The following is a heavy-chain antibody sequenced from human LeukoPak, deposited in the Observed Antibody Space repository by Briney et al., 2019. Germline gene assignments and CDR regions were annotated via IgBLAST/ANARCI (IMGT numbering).Heavy chain of an antibody. CDR2: IKQDGSER. D-gene: IGHD6-19*01. CDR1: GFTFSSYW. J-gene: IGHJ4*02. CDR3: ARDDTSGGWYEIGN. Sequence: GGSLRLSCAASGFTFSSYWMSWVRQAPGKGLEWVANIKQDGSERNYVDSVKGRFTISRDNAKNSLFLQMNSLRAEDTAVYYCARDDTSGGWYEIGNWGQGTLVTVFS. V-gene: IGHV3-7*03.